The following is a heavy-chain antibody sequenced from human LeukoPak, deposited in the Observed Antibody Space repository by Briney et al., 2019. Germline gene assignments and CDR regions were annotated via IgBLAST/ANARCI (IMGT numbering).Heavy chain of an antibody. Sequence: GVSLRLSCAASGFTFSSYWMHWVRQAPGKGLVWVSRIKSDGSTNYADSVKGRFTISRDNAKNTVSLQMNSLRAEDTAVYYCARAPSETGGYYPEYFRHWGQGTLVTVSS. V-gene: IGHV3-74*01. CDR2: IKSDGST. CDR3: ARAPSETGGYYPEYFRH. J-gene: IGHJ1*01. D-gene: IGHD3-22*01. CDR1: GFTFSSYW.